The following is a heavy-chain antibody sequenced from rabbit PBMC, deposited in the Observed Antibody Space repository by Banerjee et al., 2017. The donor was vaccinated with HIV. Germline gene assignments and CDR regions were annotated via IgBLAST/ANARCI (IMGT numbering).Heavy chain of an antibody. V-gene: IGHV1S45*01. CDR2: TYTSSGST. Sequence: QEQLEESGGDLVKPEGSLTITCTASGFSFSNKYVMCWVRQAPGKGLEWIACTYTSSGSTWYASWAKGRFTISKTSSTTVTLQMTSLTAADTATYFCASYANGVNLWGQGTLVTVS. J-gene: IGHJ4*01. CDR1: GFSFSNKYV. CDR3: ASYANGVNL. D-gene: IGHD6-1*01.